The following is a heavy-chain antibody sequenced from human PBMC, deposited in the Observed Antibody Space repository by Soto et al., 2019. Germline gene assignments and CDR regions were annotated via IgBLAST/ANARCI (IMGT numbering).Heavy chain of an antibody. V-gene: IGHV1-69*02. CDR1: GDTFAFYS. CDR2: INPILSMS. Sequence: QVQLVQSGAEVKRPGSSVKVSCKASGDTFAFYSINWVRQAPGLGLEWMGRINPILSMSNYAQRFQGRVTMTADKSTSTAYMVLNSLGSEDTGMYYCATSYGSGYRAFDYWGQGALVTVSS. CDR3: ATSYGSGYRAFDY. D-gene: IGHD3-10*01. J-gene: IGHJ4*02.